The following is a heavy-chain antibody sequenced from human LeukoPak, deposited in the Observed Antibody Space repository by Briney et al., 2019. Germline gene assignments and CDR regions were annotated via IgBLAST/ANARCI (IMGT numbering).Heavy chain of an antibody. Sequence: GGSLRLSCAASGFTFSSYGMHWVRQTPGKGLEWVALISFDGSNKYYADSVKGRFTISRDNSKNTLYLQMNSLRAEDTAVYYCASEPGDSSSWYLYYFQHWGQGTLVTVSS. J-gene: IGHJ1*01. CDR1: GFTFSSYG. CDR2: ISFDGSNK. CDR3: ASEPGDSSSWYLYYFQH. V-gene: IGHV3-30*03. D-gene: IGHD6-13*01.